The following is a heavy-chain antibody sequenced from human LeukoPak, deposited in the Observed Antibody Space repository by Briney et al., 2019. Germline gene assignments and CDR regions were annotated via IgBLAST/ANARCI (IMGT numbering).Heavy chain of an antibody. Sequence: GGSLRLSCAASGFTFDDYAMHWVRQAPGKGLEWVSGISRNSGSIGYADSVKGRFTISRDNAKNSLYLQMNSLRAEDTALYYCAKGRGATPRYYFDYWGQGTLVTVSS. CDR3: AKGRGATPRYYFDY. CDR2: ISRNSGSI. CDR1: GFTFDDYA. J-gene: IGHJ4*02. V-gene: IGHV3-9*01. D-gene: IGHD5-24*01.